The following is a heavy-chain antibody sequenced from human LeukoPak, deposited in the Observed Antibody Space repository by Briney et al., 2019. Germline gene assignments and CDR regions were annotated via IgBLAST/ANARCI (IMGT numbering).Heavy chain of an antibody. CDR1: GGSISTYY. J-gene: IGHJ4*02. CDR3: ARAQSGSDTKGYCIDY. D-gene: IGHD1-26*01. Sequence: TSETLSLTCTVSGGSISTYYWTWIRQPPGKGLEWIGYIYYSGSTNYNPSLQSRVTISVDTSKNQFSLKLSSVTAADTAVYYCARAQSGSDTKGYCIDYWGQGTLVTVSS. V-gene: IGHV4-59*01. CDR2: IYYSGST.